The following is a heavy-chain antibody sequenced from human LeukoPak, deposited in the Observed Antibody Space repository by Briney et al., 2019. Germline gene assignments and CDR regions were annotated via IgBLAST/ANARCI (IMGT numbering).Heavy chain of an antibody. CDR1: GGSIGGHTFY. V-gene: IGHV4-39*01. Sequence: SETLSLTCDVSGGSIGGHTFYWDWIRQPPGKGLEWIATIYYNGNTFYNPSLKSRVAISIDMSKSQFSLHLSSVTAADTAIYYCARLTALAGHRGAFDIWGPGTMVTVSS. CDR3: ARLTALAGHRGAFDI. CDR2: IYYNGNT. D-gene: IGHD6-19*01. J-gene: IGHJ3*02.